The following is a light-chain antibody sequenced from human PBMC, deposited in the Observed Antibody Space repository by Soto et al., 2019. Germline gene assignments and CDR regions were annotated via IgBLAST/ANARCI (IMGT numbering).Light chain of an antibody. CDR2: GAS. V-gene: IGKV1-39*01. CDR1: QSICTY. CDR3: QQTFITPPLT. J-gene: IGKJ4*01. Sequence: DLQMTQSPSSLSASIGDRITITCRASQSICTYLNWYQQKPGKAPSLLIYGASTLQSGVPSRFSGSGSATDFTLTISSLQPEDFATYYCQQTFITPPLTFGGGTKVEIK.